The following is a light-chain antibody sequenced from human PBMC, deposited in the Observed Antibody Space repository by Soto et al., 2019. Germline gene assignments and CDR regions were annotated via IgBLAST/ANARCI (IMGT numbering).Light chain of an antibody. J-gene: IGKJ2*01. Sequence: EIVLTQSPGTLSLSPGERATLSCMASQSVSSSYLAWYQQKPGQAPRLLIYGASSRATGIPDRFSGSGSGTDFTLSISRLEPEDFAVYYCQQYGSSPRTFGQGTQLEIK. CDR1: QSVSSSY. CDR2: GAS. V-gene: IGKV3-20*01. CDR3: QQYGSSPRT.